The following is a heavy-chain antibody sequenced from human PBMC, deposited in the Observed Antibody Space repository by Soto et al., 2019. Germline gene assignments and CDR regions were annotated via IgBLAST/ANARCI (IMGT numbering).Heavy chain of an antibody. CDR1: GYTFTSYA. D-gene: IGHD2-15*01. V-gene: IGHV1-3*01. CDR3: ARGPGGPDGPGDY. Sequence: QVQLVQSGAEVKKPGASVKVSCKASGYTFTSYAMHWVRQAPGQRLEWMGWINAGNGNTKYSQKFQGRDTITRDTSASTAYMELSSLRSEDTDVYCCARGPGGPDGPGDYWGQGTLVTVSS. CDR2: INAGNGNT. J-gene: IGHJ4*02.